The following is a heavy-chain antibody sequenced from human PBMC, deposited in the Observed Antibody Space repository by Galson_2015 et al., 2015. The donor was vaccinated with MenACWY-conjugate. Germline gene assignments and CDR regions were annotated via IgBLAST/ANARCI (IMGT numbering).Heavy chain of an antibody. Sequence: SCKASGFTFTSSAMQWVRQARGQRLEWIGWIVVGSGNTNYAQKLQGRVTMTTDTSTSTAYMELRSLRSDDTAVYYCARGESSSWDYWGQGTLVTVSS. CDR1: GFTFTSSA. D-gene: IGHD6-13*01. CDR3: ARGESSSWDY. CDR2: IVVGSGNT. J-gene: IGHJ4*02. V-gene: IGHV1-58*02.